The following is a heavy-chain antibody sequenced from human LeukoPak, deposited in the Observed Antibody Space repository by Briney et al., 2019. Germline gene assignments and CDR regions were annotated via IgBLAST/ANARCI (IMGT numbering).Heavy chain of an antibody. CDR2: IYHSGST. J-gene: IGHJ3*02. CDR1: GGSISSSNW. D-gene: IGHD3-22*01. CDR3: ARRGVVVASDAFDI. V-gene: IGHV4-4*02. Sequence: SGTLSLTCAVSGGSISSSNWWSWVRQPPGKGLEWIGEIYHSGSTNYNPSLKSRVTISVDKSKNQFSLKLSSVTAADTAVYYCARRGVVVASDAFDIWGQGTMVTVSS.